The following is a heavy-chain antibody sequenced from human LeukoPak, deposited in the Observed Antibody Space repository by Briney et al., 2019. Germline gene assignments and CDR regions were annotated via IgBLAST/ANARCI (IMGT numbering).Heavy chain of an antibody. Sequence: GGSLRLSCAASGFTVSSNYMSWVRQAPGKGLEWVSVLYSGGSTYYADSVKGRFTISRDNSKNTLYLQMNSLRAEDTAVYYCARVGPYSSGLYYFDYWGQGTLVTVSS. J-gene: IGHJ4*02. V-gene: IGHV3-66*01. CDR2: LYSGGST. D-gene: IGHD6-19*01. CDR1: GFTVSSNY. CDR3: ARVGPYSSGLYYFDY.